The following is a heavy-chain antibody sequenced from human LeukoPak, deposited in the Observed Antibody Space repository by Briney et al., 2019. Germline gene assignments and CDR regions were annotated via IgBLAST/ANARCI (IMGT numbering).Heavy chain of an antibody. D-gene: IGHD3-9*01. CDR2: IYATGST. J-gene: IGHJ4*02. V-gene: IGHV4-4*07. CDR1: GASISHYY. Sequence: PSETLSLTCTVSGASISHYYWSWIRQPAGKGLEWIGRIYATGSTNYNPSLKSRVTMSVDTSKNQFSLRLSSVTAADTAVYYCATIAPTGSVYAPDYWGQGTLVTVSS. CDR3: ATIAPTGSVYAPDY.